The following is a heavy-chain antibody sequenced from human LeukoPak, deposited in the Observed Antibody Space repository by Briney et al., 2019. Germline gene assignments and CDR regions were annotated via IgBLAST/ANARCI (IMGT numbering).Heavy chain of an antibody. J-gene: IGHJ4*02. D-gene: IGHD6-19*01. CDR3: ARAPPYGSGWSKGVLDY. CDR2: IYHSGST. CDR1: GGSISTNNW. V-gene: IGHV4-4*02. Sequence: SGTLSLTCAVSGGSISTNNWWSWVRQPPGKGLEWIGEIYHSGSTNYNPSLKSRVTISVDKSKNQFSLILSSVTAADTAVYYCARAPPYGSGWSKGVLDYWGQGTLVTVSS.